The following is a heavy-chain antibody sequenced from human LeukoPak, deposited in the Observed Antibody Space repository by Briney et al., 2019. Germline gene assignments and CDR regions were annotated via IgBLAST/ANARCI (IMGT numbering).Heavy chain of an antibody. D-gene: IGHD3-22*01. CDR2: ISGSGGST. CDR3: AKARGTVVPPFDY. Sequence: GGSLRLSCAASRFTFSSYAMSWVRHAPGKGLECVSGISGSGGSTYYADSVKGRFTISKDNSKNTLYLQMNSLRAEDTAVYYCAKARGTVVPPFDYWGQGTLVTVSS. CDR1: RFTFSSYA. J-gene: IGHJ4*02. V-gene: IGHV3-23*01.